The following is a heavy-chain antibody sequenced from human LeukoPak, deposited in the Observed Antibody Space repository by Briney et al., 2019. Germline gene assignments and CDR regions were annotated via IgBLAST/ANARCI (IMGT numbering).Heavy chain of an antibody. J-gene: IGHJ3*01. D-gene: IGHD6-19*01. V-gene: IGHV4-39*01. CDR3: ARLAGRYSSG. CDR2: IYYSGST. Sequence: PSETLSLTCTVSGGSISSSSYYWGWIRQPPGKGLEWIGSIYYSGSTYYNPSLKSRVTTSVDTSKNQFSLKLSSVTAADTAVYYCARLAGRYSSGWGQGTMVTVSS. CDR1: GGSISSSSYY.